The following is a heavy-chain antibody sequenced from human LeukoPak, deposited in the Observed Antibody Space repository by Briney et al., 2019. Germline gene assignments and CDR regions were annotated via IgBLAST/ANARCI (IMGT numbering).Heavy chain of an antibody. J-gene: IGHJ4*02. CDR3: ARLDADFWSGYRQYYFDY. CDR1: GYSFTSYW. V-gene: IGHV5-51*01. CDR2: IYPGDSDT. Sequence: GESLKISCKGSGYSFTSYWIGWVRQMPGKGLEWMGIIYPGDSDTRYSPSFQGQATISADKSISTAYLQWSSLKASDTAMYYCARLDADFWSGYRQYYFDYWGQGTLVTVSS. D-gene: IGHD3-3*01.